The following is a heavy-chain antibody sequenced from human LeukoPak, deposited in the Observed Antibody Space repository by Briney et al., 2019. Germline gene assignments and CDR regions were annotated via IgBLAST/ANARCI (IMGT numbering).Heavy chain of an antibody. CDR2: ISWNGNSI. J-gene: IGHJ6*02. D-gene: IGHD3-10*01. CDR3: AKGEGSGIHYYSMDV. CDR1: GLSFDDHA. Sequence: GGSLRLSCAASGLSFDDHAMDSVRQAPGKGLEWVSAISWNGNSIVYADSVKGRFTIARDNAKNSLYLQMNSLRAEDTALYYCAKGEGSGIHYYSMDVWGHGTTVTVSS. V-gene: IGHV3-9*01.